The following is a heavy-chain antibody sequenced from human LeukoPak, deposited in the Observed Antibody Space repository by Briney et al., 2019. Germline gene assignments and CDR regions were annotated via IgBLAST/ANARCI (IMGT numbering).Heavy chain of an antibody. CDR3: ASRGH. J-gene: IGHJ4*02. V-gene: IGHV4-61*02. CDR1: GGPISSGSYY. D-gene: IGHD5-24*01. CDR2: IYTSGST. Sequence: PSETLSLTCTVSGGPISSGSYYWSWIRQPAGKGLEWIGRIYTSGSTNYNPSLKSRVTISVDTSKNQFSLKLSSVTAADTAVYYCASRGHWGQGTLVTVSS.